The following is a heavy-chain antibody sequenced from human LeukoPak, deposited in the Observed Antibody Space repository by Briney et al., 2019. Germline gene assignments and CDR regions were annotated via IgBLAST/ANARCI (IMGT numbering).Heavy chain of an antibody. V-gene: IGHV3-15*01. J-gene: IGHJ4*02. CDR3: TTDPPPYYDILTGYRAPDYQPYV. CDR2: IKSKTDGGTT. CDR1: GFTFSNAW. Sequence: GGSLRLSCAASGFTFSNAWMSWVRQAPGKGLEWVGRIKSKTDGGTTDYAAPVKGRFTISRDDSKNTLYLQMNSLKTEDTAVYYCTTDPPPYYDILTGYRAPDYQPYVWGQGTLVTVSS. D-gene: IGHD3-9*01.